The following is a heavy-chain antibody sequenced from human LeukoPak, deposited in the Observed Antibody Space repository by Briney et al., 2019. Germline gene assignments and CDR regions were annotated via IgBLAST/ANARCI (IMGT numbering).Heavy chain of an antibody. CDR1: GFNFIDAC. Sequence: PGGSLRLSCAASGFNFIDACIHWVRQAPGKGLEWVGRMKGKADGGTIDYAASVKGRFIISRDDSKNTLYLQMNSLKTEDTALYYCTTARMDVWGQGTTVTVSS. J-gene: IGHJ6*02. CDR2: MKGKADGGTI. CDR3: TTARMDV. V-gene: IGHV3-15*07.